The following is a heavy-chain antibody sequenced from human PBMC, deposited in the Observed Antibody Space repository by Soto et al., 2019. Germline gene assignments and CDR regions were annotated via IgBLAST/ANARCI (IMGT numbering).Heavy chain of an antibody. CDR2: IYYSGST. V-gene: IGHV4-30-4*01. J-gene: IGHJ4*02. D-gene: IGHD6-13*01. Sequence: KPSETLSLTCTVSGGSISSGDYYWSWIRQPPGKGLEWIGYIYYSGSTYYNPSLKSRVTISVDTSKNQFSLKLSSVTAADTAVYYCAREEQQLVYFDYWGQGTLVTV. CDR3: AREEQQLVYFDY. CDR1: GGSISSGDYY.